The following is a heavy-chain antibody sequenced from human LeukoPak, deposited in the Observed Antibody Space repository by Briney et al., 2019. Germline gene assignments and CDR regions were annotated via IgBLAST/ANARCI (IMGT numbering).Heavy chain of an antibody. CDR3: ARPPSSGWYVHYYYMDV. J-gene: IGHJ6*03. CDR1: GFTFSSYS. Sequence: GGSLRLSCAASGFTFSSYSMNWVRQAPGKGLEWVSYISSSSSTIYYADSVKGRFTISRDNAKNSLYLQMNSLRAEDTAVYYCARPPSSGWYVHYYYMDVWGKGTTVTVSS. CDR2: ISSSSSTI. D-gene: IGHD6-19*01. V-gene: IGHV3-48*01.